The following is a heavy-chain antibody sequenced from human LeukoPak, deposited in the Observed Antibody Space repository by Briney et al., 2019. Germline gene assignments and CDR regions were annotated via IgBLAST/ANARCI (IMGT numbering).Heavy chain of an antibody. J-gene: IGHJ4*02. D-gene: IGHD6-19*01. V-gene: IGHV1-46*01. Sequence: ASVKVSCKASGYTFTSYYMHWVRQAPGQGLEWMGIINPSGGSTSYAQKFQGRVTMTRDTSTSTVYMELSSLRSEDTVVYYCARSGWSLEELDYWGQGTLVTVSS. CDR3: ARSGWSLEELDY. CDR2: INPSGGST. CDR1: GYTFTSYY.